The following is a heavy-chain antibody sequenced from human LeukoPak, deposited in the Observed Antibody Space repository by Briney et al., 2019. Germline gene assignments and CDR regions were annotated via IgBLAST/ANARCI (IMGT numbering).Heavy chain of an antibody. J-gene: IGHJ4*02. Sequence: HPGGSLRLSCAASGFTFNTYAMSWVRQAPGKGLEWVSTIGAAGTTFYADSVKGRVTISRDNSKNTLYLQMNSLRAEDTAVYYCAKRSVSTSYYFDYWGQGTLVTVSS. CDR1: GFTFNTYA. D-gene: IGHD1-1*01. V-gene: IGHV3-23*01. CDR2: IGAAGTT. CDR3: AKRSVSTSYYFDY.